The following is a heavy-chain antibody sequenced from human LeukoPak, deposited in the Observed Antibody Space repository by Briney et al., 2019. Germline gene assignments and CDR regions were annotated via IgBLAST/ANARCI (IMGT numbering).Heavy chain of an antibody. Sequence: SETLSLTCTVSGGSISSGGYYWSWIRQHPGKGLEWIGYIYYSGSTYYNPSLKSRVTISVDRSKNQFSLKLSSVTAADTAVYYCARDNLNWFDPWGQGTLVTVSS. CDR3: ARDNLNWFDP. V-gene: IGHV4-31*03. CDR2: IYYSGST. J-gene: IGHJ5*02. CDR1: GGSISSGGYY.